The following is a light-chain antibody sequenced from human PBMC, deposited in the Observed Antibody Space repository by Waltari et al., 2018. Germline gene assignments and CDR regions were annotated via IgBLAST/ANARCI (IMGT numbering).Light chain of an antibody. CDR2: AAS. Sequence: EIVLTQSPGTLSLSPGERATRSCRASQSVRRALAWYQQNPGQAPRLLIYAASTRATGVPDRFSGSGSGTDFSLTISRLDPEDFAVYYCQHYVNLPVTFGQGTKVEI. CDR1: QSVRRA. V-gene: IGKV3-20*01. J-gene: IGKJ1*01. CDR3: QHYVNLPVT.